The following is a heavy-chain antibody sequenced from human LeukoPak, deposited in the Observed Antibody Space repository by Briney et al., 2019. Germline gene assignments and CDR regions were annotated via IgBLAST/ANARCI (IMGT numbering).Heavy chain of an antibody. V-gene: IGHV4-59*01. CDR2: IYYSGST. D-gene: IGHD6-13*01. J-gene: IGHJ5*02. Sequence: SETLSLTCTASGGSISSYYWSWIRQPPGKGLEWIGYIYYSGSTNYNPSLKSRVTISVDTSKNQFSLKLSSVTAADTAVYYCARGTKDAQWYSSSWYGAIWFDPWGQGTLVTVSS. CDR3: ARGTKDAQWYSSSWYGAIWFDP. CDR1: GGSISSYY.